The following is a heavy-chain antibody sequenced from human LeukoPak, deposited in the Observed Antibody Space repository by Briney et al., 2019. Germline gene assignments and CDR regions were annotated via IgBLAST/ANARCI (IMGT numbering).Heavy chain of an antibody. Sequence: SETPSLTCTVSGGSISSGDYYWSWIRQPPGKGLEWIGYIYYSGSTYYNPSLKSRVTISVDTSKNQFSLKLSSVTAADTAVYYCAREDPLLRYFPHWGQGTLVTVSS. CDR3: AREDPLLRYFPH. V-gene: IGHV4-30-4*01. D-gene: IGHD3-9*01. CDR2: IYYSGST. CDR1: GGSISSGDYY. J-gene: IGHJ4*02.